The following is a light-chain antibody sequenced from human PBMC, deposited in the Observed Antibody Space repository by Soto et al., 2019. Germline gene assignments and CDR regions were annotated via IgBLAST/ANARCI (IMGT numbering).Light chain of an antibody. V-gene: IGLV2-14*03. CDR3: SSYKSSNTVV. J-gene: IGLJ2*01. CDR2: GVS. Sequence: QSALTQPASVSGSPGQPITISCTGTSIDIGGYNYVSWYQHHPGKAPKLMIYGVSNWPSGVSIRFSGSKSGNTASLTISGLQAEDEADYYCSSYKSSNTVVFGGGTKLTVL. CDR1: SIDIGGYNY.